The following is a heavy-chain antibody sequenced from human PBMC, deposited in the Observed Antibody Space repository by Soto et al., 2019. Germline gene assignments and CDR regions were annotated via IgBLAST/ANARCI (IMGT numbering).Heavy chain of an antibody. J-gene: IGHJ3*01. CDR2: INVGNGNT. CDR3: ARGTVGSMAV. CDR1: GSSFSRYA. D-gene: IGHD1-26*01. Sequence: QVHLVQSGAEVKKPGASVKVSCKASGSSFSRYAMHWVRQAPGQRLEWMGWINVGNGNTKYSQNFQARVSFTRDTSANTAYMELSSLTSEDTAVYYCARGTVGSMAVWGQGTMVIVSS. V-gene: IGHV1-3*01.